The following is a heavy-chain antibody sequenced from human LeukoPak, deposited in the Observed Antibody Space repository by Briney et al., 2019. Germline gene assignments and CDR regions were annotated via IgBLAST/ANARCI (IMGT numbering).Heavy chain of an antibody. J-gene: IGHJ5*02. Sequence: PGGSLRLSCVASGFTFSAYGMSWVRQAPGKGLEWVSGIGTTAKYYADSVKGRFTISRDNSRNTLHLQMNSLRAEDTAIYYCTKAPAGPEYSDNWRFGYNWFDPWGQGTLVTVSS. D-gene: IGHD5-12*01. CDR3: TKAPAGPEYSDNWRFGYNWFDP. CDR2: IGTTAK. V-gene: IGHV3-23*01. CDR1: GFTFSAYG.